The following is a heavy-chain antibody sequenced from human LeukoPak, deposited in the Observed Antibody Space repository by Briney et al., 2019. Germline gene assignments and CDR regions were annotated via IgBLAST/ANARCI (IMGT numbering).Heavy chain of an antibody. CDR2: IWFDGSHK. Sequence: PGRSLRLSCAASGFTLSRYGMHGVRQAPAKGLEWVEGIWFDGSHKNYAESVQGRFTISRDNSKSTLYLQMSSLRAEDTAVYYCARDGGSGTNQVYFYLWGQGTLVTVSS. CDR1: GFTLSRYG. V-gene: IGHV3-33*01. CDR3: ARDGGSGTNQVYFYL. J-gene: IGHJ4*02. D-gene: IGHD3-10*01.